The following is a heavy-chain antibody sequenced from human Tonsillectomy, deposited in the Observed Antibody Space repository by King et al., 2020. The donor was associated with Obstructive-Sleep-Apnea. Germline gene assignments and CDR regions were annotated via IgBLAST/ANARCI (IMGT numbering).Heavy chain of an antibody. CDR3: AKDIYYDSSGYRNDALDI. D-gene: IGHD3-22*01. CDR2: ISWNSGSI. CDR1: GFTFDDYA. V-gene: IGHV3-9*01. Sequence: VQLVESGGGLVQPGRSLRLSCAASGFTFDDYAMHWVRQAPGKGLEWVSGISWNSGSIGYADSVKGRFTISRDNAKNSLYLQMNSLRAEDTALYYCAKDIYYDSSGYRNDALDIWGQGTMVTVSS. J-gene: IGHJ3*02.